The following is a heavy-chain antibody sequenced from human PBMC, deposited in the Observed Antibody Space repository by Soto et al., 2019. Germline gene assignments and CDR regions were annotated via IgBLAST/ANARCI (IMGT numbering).Heavy chain of an antibody. CDR2: ISYSGRT. Sequence: QLQLQESGPGLVKPSETLSLTCTVSGGSISSSSNYWGWIRQPPGKGLEWIGTISYSGRTYYNPYLKSRVTISVDTSKSQFSLKLSSVTAADTAMYHCARHVGEYYDFSSGQYNWFDPWGQGTLVTVSS. J-gene: IGHJ5*02. D-gene: IGHD3-3*01. V-gene: IGHV4-39*01. CDR1: GGSISSSSNY. CDR3: ARHVGEYYDFSSGQYNWFDP.